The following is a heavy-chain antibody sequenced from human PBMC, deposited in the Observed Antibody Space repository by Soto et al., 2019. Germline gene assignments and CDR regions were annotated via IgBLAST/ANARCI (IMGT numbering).Heavy chain of an antibody. V-gene: IGHV3-30-3*01. J-gene: IGHJ4*02. CDR1: GFTFSSYA. CDR2: ISYDGSNK. CDR3: ARAEGTYYYDSSGYYDY. D-gene: IGHD3-22*01. Sequence: QVQLVESGGGVVQPGRSLRLSCAASGFTFSSYAMHWVRQAPGKGLEWVAVISYDGSNKYDADSVKGRFTISRDNSKNTLYLQMNSLRAEDTAVYYCARAEGTYYYDSSGYYDYWGQGTLVTVSS.